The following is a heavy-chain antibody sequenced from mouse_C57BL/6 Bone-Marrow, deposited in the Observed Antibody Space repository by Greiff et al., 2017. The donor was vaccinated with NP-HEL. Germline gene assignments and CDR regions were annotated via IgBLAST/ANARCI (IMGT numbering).Heavy chain of an antibody. V-gene: IGHV1-52*01. CDR3: ARGLGGSSYRWYFDV. J-gene: IGHJ1*03. CDR2: IDPSDSET. Sequence: QVQLQQPGAELVRPGSSVKLSCKASSYTFTSYWMHWVKQRPIQGLEWIGNIDPSDSETHYNQKFKDKATLTVDKSSSTAYMQLSSLTSEDSAVYYCARGLGGSSYRWYFDVWGTGTTVTVSS. CDR1: SYTFTSYW. D-gene: IGHD1-1*01.